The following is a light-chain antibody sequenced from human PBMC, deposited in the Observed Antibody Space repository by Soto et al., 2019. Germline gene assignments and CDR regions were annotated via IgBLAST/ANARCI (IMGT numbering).Light chain of an antibody. CDR2: AAS. Sequence: DIQVTQSPSSLSAFVGDRVTITCRASESVHNYFSWYQQQPGKAPRVLIYAASNLQSGVPSRFSGSGFGTDFTLTISSLQPEDVGTYYCQQSYNTPYTFGQGTKLEIK. CDR3: QQSYNTPYT. V-gene: IGKV1-39*01. J-gene: IGKJ2*01. CDR1: ESVHNY.